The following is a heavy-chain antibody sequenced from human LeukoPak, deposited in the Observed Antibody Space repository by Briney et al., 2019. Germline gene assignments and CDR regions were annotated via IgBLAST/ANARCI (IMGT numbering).Heavy chain of an antibody. Sequence: QPGGSLRLSCAASGLTFSSYAMHWVRQAPGKGLEWVAVISYDGSNKYYADSVKGRLTISRDNSKNTLYLQMNSLRAEDTAVYYCAVRWWVDYWGQGTLVTVSS. CDR1: GLTFSSYA. D-gene: IGHD2-15*01. CDR3: AVRWWVDY. V-gene: IGHV3-30-3*01. CDR2: ISYDGSNK. J-gene: IGHJ4*02.